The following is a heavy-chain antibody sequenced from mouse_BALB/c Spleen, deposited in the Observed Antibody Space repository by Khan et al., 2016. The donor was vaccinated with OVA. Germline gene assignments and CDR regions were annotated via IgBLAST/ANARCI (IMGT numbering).Heavy chain of an antibody. CDR2: ITYSGST. V-gene: IGHV3-8*02. Sequence: EVKLEVSGPSLVKPSQTLSLTCSVSGDSITSGYWNWIRKFPGNKLEYMGYITYSGSTYYNPSLKSRISITRDTSKNQYYLQLNSVTTEDTATYYCAISGFYAMDYWGQGTSVTVSS. D-gene: IGHD1-3*01. J-gene: IGHJ4*01. CDR3: AISGFYAMDY. CDR1: GDSITSGY.